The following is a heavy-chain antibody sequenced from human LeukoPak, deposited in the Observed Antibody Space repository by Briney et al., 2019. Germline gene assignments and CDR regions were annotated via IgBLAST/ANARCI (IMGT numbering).Heavy chain of an antibody. CDR3: ARDHSSGWYEGVDFDY. CDR1: GFTFSSYA. D-gene: IGHD6-19*01. J-gene: IGHJ4*02. CDR2: ISSSSSTI. Sequence: PGGSLRLSCSASGFTFSSYAMHWVRQAPGKGLEWVSYISSSSSTIYYADSVKGRFTISRDNAKNSLYLQMNSLRAEDTAVYYCARDHSSGWYEGVDFDYWGQGTLVTVSS. V-gene: IGHV3-48*01.